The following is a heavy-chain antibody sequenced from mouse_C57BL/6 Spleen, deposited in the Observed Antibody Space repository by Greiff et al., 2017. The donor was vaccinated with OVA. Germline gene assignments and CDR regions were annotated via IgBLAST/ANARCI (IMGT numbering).Heavy chain of an antibody. CDR2: IDPSGSYT. J-gene: IGHJ3*01. CDR3: ASITTGFAD. CDR1: GYTFTSYW. D-gene: IGHD1-1*01. Sequence: QVQLQQPGAELVMPGASVKLSCKASGYTFTSYWMHWVKQRPGQGLEWIGEIDPSGSYTNYNQKFKGKSTLTVDKSSSTAYMQLSSLTSEDSAVYYCASITTGFADWGQGTLVTVSA. V-gene: IGHV1-69*01.